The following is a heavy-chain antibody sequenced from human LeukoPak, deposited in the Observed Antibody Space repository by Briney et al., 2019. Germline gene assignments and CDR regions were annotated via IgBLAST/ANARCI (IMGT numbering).Heavy chain of an antibody. Sequence: SETLSLNCTVSGGSISSGDYYWSWIRQPPGKGLEWIGYIYYSGSTYYNPSLKSRVTISVDTSKNQFSLKLSSVTAADTAVYYCARLIAADNYFDYWGQGTLVTVSS. CDR2: IYYSGST. CDR1: GGSISSGDYY. CDR3: ARLIAADNYFDY. J-gene: IGHJ4*02. V-gene: IGHV4-30-4*01. D-gene: IGHD6-13*01.